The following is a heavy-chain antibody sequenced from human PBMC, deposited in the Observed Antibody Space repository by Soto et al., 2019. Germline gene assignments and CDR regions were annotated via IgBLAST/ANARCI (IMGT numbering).Heavy chain of an antibody. D-gene: IGHD2-15*01. J-gene: IGHJ4*02. CDR3: ARPPLPGYSIHFNS. CDR2: IYPGDSDT. CDR1: GYSFSTYW. Sequence: GESLKISCTGSGYSFSTYWIAWVRQMPGKGLEWMGIIYPGDSDTRYSPSFQGQVTISADTSTKTAYLQWRSLKASDTALYYCARPPLPGYSIHFNSWGQGTLVTVSS. V-gene: IGHV5-51*01.